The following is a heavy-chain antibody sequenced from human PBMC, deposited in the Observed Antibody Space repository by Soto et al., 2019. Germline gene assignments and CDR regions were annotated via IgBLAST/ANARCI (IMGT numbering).Heavy chain of an antibody. V-gene: IGHV3-23*01. J-gene: IGHJ1*01. Sequence: LGGSLRLSCAASGFTFSSYAMSWVRQAPGKGLEWVSAISGSGGSTYYADSVKGRFTISRDNSKNTLYLQMNSLRAEDTAVYYCAKVGGAAAGPYEQYFQHWGQGTLVTVSS. D-gene: IGHD6-13*01. CDR3: AKVGGAAAGPYEQYFQH. CDR1: GFTFSSYA. CDR2: ISGSGGST.